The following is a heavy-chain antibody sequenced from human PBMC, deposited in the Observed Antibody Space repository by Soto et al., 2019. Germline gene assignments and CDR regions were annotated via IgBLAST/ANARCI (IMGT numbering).Heavy chain of an antibody. CDR3: ASLYDDSSGHFDS. CDR1: GDTFSKST. J-gene: IGHJ4*02. D-gene: IGHD3-22*01. CDR2: FIPMLGTS. V-gene: IGHV1-69*08. Sequence: QVQLVQSGAEVKRPGSSVKVSCKASGDTFSKSTFSWVRQVPGQGLEWMGRFIPMLGTSNYAQKFQGRVTITADKSTSTAYMDLSILTPEVTAVYYCASLYDDSSGHFDSWGQGTLVPVSS.